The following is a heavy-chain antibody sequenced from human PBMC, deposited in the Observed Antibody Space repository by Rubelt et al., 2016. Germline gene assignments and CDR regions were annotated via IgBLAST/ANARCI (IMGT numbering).Heavy chain of an antibody. J-gene: IGHJ6*02. CDR2: INSDWSCT. Sequence: VQLVESGGGVVQPGRSLRLSCAASGFTFSSYWMHWVRQAPGKGLVWVSRINSDWSCTSYADSVTGRGTVSSDNAKNTLYLRMNSLRAEDTAVYYCARLRPSFGGMDVWGRGTTVTVSS. CDR3: ARLRPSFGGMDV. V-gene: IGHV3-74*02. D-gene: IGHD3-3*01. CDR1: GFTFSSYW.